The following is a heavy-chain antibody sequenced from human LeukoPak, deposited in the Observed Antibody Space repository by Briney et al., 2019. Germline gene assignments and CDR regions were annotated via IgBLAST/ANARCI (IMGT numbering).Heavy chain of an antibody. CDR1: GFTFSTYA. D-gene: IGHD2-15*01. CDR2: VSGSGGST. Sequence: GGSLRLSCAASGFTFSTYAMSWVRQAPGKGLEWVSTVSGSGGSTYYADSVKGRFTISRDSSKNTLYLQMNSLRAEDTAVYSCAKVIDCSGGNCYYYFDYWGQGTLVTVSS. V-gene: IGHV3-23*01. CDR3: AKVIDCSGGNCYYYFDY. J-gene: IGHJ4*02.